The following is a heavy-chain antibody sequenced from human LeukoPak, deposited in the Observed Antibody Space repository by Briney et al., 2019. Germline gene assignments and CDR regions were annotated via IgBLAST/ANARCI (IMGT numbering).Heavy chain of an antibody. CDR2: ISAYNGNT. CDR1: GYTFTSYG. D-gene: IGHD6-13*01. CDR3: AKVFYPAAGTGRVDFPFDY. J-gene: IGHJ4*02. Sequence: ASVKVSCKASGYTFTSYGISWVRQAPGQGLEWMGWISAYNGNTNYAQKLQGRVTMTTDTSTSTAYMELRSLRSDDTAVYYCAKVFYPAAGTGRVDFPFDYWGQGTLVTVSS. V-gene: IGHV1-18*01.